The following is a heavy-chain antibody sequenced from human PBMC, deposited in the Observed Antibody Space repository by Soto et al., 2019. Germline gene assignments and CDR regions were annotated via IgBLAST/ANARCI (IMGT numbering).Heavy chain of an antibody. J-gene: IGHJ4*02. D-gene: IGHD3-3*01. CDR2: FDPEDGET. CDR3: SITIFGVVIINY. Sequence: ASVKVSCKVSGYTLTELSMHWVRQAPGKGLEWMGGFDPEDGETIYAQKFQGRVTMTEDTSTDTAYMELSSLRSEDTAVYYCSITIFGVVIINYWGQGTLVTVSS. CDR1: GYTLTELS. V-gene: IGHV1-24*01.